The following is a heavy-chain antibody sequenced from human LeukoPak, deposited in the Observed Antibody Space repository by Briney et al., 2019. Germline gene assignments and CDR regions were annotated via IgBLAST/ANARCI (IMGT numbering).Heavy chain of an antibody. D-gene: IGHD4/OR15-4a*01. J-gene: IGHJ4*02. Sequence: SVKVSCKASGGTFSSYAISWVRQAPGQGLEWMGGIFPIFGTANYAQKFQGRVTITADESTSTAYMELSSLRSEDTAAYYCAREKYGGQATFDYWGQGTLVTVSS. CDR2: IFPIFGTA. V-gene: IGHV1-69*01. CDR1: GGTFSSYA. CDR3: AREKYGGQATFDY.